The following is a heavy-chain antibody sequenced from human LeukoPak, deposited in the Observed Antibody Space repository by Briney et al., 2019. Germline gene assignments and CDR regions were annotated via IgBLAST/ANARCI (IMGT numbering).Heavy chain of an antibody. V-gene: IGHV4-61*02. Sequence: SETLSLTCTVSGGSVSSGSYYWSWIRQPAGKGLEWIGRIYTSGSTNYNPSLKSRVTISVDTSENQFSLKLSSVTAADTAVYYCARDSGLAAAGIGYWGQGTLVTVSS. CDR1: GGSVSSGSYY. CDR3: ARDSGLAAAGIGY. D-gene: IGHD6-13*01. CDR2: IYTSGST. J-gene: IGHJ4*02.